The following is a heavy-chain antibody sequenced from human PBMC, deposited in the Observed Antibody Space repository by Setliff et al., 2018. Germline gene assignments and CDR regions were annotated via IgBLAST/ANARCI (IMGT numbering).Heavy chain of an antibody. V-gene: IGHV1-8*01. D-gene: IGHD3-16*01. CDR1: GYSFTSYD. J-gene: IGHJ5*01. CDR2: VSPIDDGKP. CDR3: ARELRSPYWHLDS. Sequence: ASVKVSCKASGYSFTSYDINWVRLAAGQGLEWMGWVSPIDDGKPGYAQKFQGRVTITWVTSISTAYMELSSLRSEDTAVYYCARELRSPYWHLDSWGQGTQVTSPQ.